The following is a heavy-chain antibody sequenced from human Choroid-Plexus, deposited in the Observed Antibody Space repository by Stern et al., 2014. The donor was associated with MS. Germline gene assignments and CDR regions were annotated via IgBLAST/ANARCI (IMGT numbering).Heavy chain of an antibody. CDR1: GFTFGGCA. Sequence: VQLVESGGGVVQPGRPLRLSCVASGFTFGGCAMHWVRQAPGKGLEGGAGVSYDGSNKYYADSVKGRFTISRDNSQNTLYMQMSSLRPEDTAVYYCAKDRQYLTYFFDHWGQGSLVTVSS. CDR2: VSYDGSNK. D-gene: IGHD2/OR15-2a*01. J-gene: IGHJ5*02. V-gene: IGHV3-30*18. CDR3: AKDRQYLTYFFDH.